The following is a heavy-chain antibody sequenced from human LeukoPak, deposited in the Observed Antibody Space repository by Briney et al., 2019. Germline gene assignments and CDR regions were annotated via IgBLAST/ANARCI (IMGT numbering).Heavy chain of an antibody. CDR3: ARDRPGSGYYYFDY. Sequence: GRSLRLSCAASGFTFSSYEMNWVRQAPGKGLEWVSYISSSGSTIYYADSVKGRFTISRDNAKNSLYLQMNSLRAEDTAVYYCARDRPGSGYYYFDYWGQGTLVTVSS. CDR1: GFTFSSYE. CDR2: ISSSGSTI. D-gene: IGHD3-22*01. V-gene: IGHV3-48*03. J-gene: IGHJ4*02.